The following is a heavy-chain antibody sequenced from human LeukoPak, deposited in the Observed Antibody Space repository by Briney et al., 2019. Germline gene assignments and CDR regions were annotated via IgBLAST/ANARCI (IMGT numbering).Heavy chain of an antibody. V-gene: IGHV4-34*01. CDR3: ARRAYYDILTQPRDAFDI. D-gene: IGHD3-9*01. CDR2: INHSGST. J-gene: IGHJ3*02. CDR1: GGSFSGYY. Sequence: PSETLSLTCAVDGGSFSGYYWSWIRQPPGKRLEWSGEINHSGSTNYNPSLKGRVTISVDTSKNQFSLKLSSVTAADTAVYYCARRAYYDILTQPRDAFDIWGQGTMVTVSS.